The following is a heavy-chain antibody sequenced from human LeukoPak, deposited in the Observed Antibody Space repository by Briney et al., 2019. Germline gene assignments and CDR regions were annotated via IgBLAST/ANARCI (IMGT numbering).Heavy chain of an antibody. CDR1: GGSISSYY. Sequence: SETLSLTCTDSGGSISSYYWSWIRQPPGERQEWIGYIYYSGSTNYNPSLKSRVTISVDTSKNQFSLKLSSVTAADTAVYYCARDSRLNHFDYWGQGTLVTVSS. V-gene: IGHV4-59*01. D-gene: IGHD2-2*01. CDR3: ARDSRLNHFDY. CDR2: IYYSGST. J-gene: IGHJ4*02.